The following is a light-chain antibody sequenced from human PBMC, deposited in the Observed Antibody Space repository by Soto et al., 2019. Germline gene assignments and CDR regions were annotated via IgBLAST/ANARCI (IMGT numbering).Light chain of an antibody. CDR2: EVS. CDR1: SSDVGAYNY. J-gene: IGLJ1*01. V-gene: IGLV2-14*01. Sequence: QSVRTQPPSVSVSPGQTITISCTGTSSDVGAYNYVSWYQQHPGKAPKLMIYEVSNRPSGVSDRFSGSKSGNTASLTISGLQAADEADYYCSSKRTTASLVFGTGTKVTVL. CDR3: SSKRTTASLV.